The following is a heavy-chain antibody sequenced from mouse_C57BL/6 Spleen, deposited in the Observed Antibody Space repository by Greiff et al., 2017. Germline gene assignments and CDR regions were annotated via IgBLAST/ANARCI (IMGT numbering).Heavy chain of an antibody. CDR1: GYAFSSSW. V-gene: IGHV1-82*01. CDR3: ALTPGFAY. J-gene: IGHJ3*01. Sequence: VQLQESGPELVKPGASVKISCKASGYAFSSSWMNWVKQRPGKGLEWIGRIYPGDGDTNYNGKFKGKATLTADKSSSTAYMQLSSLTSEDSAVYFCALTPGFAYWGQGTLVTVSA. CDR2: IYPGDGDT.